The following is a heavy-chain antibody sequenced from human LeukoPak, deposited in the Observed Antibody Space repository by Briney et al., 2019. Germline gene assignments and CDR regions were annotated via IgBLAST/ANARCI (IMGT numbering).Heavy chain of an antibody. D-gene: IGHD4-17*01. CDR3: AKLATVTTVGTIDY. J-gene: IGHJ4*02. CDR2: ISYDGSNK. Sequence: GGSLRLSCAASGFTFSSYGIHWVRQAPGKGLEWVAVISYDGSNKYYADSVKGRFTISRDNSKDTLYLQMNSLRAEDTAVYYCAKLATVTTVGTIDYWGQGTLVTVSS. CDR1: GFTFSSYG. V-gene: IGHV3-30*18.